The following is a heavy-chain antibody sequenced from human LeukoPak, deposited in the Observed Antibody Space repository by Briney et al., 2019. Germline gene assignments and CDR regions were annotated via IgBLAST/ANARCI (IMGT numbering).Heavy chain of an antibody. CDR1: GGSISSGDYY. D-gene: IGHD3-22*01. J-gene: IGHJ4*02. CDR3: ARGPYKYDSSGCFDY. CDR2: IYISGSS. Sequence: PSETLSLTCIVSGGSISSGDYYWSWIRQPAGKGLEWIGRIYISGSSNYNPSLKSRVTISVDTSKNQFSLKLNSVTAADTAMYYCARGPYKYDSSGCFDYWGQGTLVTVSS. V-gene: IGHV4-61*02.